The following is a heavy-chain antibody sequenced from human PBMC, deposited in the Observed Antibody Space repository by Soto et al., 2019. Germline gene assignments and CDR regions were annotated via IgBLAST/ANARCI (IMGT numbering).Heavy chain of an antibody. CDR2: IYYSGST. D-gene: IGHD3-22*01. CDR1: GGSISSYY. J-gene: IGHJ6*02. Sequence: SETLSLTCTVSGGSISSYYWSWIRQPPGKGLEWIGYIYYSGSTNYNPSLKSRVTISVDTSKNQFSLKLSSVTAADTAVYYCARVTVYYESSGYSYYYYGMDVWGQGTTVTVAS. V-gene: IGHV4-59*01. CDR3: ARVTVYYESSGYSYYYYGMDV.